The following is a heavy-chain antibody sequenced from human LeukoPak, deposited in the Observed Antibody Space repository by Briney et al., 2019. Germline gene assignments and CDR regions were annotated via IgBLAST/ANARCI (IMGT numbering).Heavy chain of an antibody. Sequence: SETLSLTCTVSGGSISSSSYYWGWIRQPPGTGLEWIGSIYYSGSTYYNPSLKSRVTISVDTSKNQFSLKLSSVTAADTAVYYCASSNGYRRNEEYYFDYWGPGTLVTVSS. CDR2: IYYSGST. D-gene: IGHD3-22*01. J-gene: IGHJ4*01. V-gene: IGHV4-39*01. CDR3: ASSNGYRRNEEYYFDY. CDR1: GGSISSSSYY.